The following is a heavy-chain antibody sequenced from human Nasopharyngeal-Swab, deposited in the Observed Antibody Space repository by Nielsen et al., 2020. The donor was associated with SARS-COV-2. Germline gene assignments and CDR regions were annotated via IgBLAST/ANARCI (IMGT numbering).Heavy chain of an antibody. Sequence: SLKISCAASGFTFSSYEMNWVRQAPGKGLEWVSYISSSGSTIYYADSVKGRFTISRDNAKNSLYLQMNSLRAEDTAVYYCAREKSRITIFGVSRSYFDYWGQGTLVTVSS. CDR2: ISSSGSTI. D-gene: IGHD3-3*01. CDR3: AREKSRITIFGVSRSYFDY. V-gene: IGHV3-48*03. CDR1: GFTFSSYE. J-gene: IGHJ4*02.